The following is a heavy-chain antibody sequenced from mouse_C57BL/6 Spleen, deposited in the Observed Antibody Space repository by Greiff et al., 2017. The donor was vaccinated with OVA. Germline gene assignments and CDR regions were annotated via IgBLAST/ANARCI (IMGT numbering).Heavy chain of an antibody. D-gene: IGHD2-2*01. J-gene: IGHJ2*01. Sequence: VQLKESGPGLVKPSQSLSLTCSVTGYSITSGYYWNWIRQFPGNKLEWMGYISYDGSNNYNPSLKNRISITRDTSKNQFFLKLNSVTTEDTATYYCASWLRQGDYWGQGTTLTVSS. CDR3: ASWLRQGDY. CDR2: ISYDGSN. CDR1: GYSITSGYY. V-gene: IGHV3-6*01.